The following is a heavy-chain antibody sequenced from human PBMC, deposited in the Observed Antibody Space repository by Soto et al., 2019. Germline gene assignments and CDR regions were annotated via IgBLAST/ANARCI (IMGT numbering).Heavy chain of an antibody. D-gene: IGHD2-2*01. Sequence: EVQLVESGGGLVKPGGSLRLSCVASGFPFSNAWINWVRQVPGKGLEWVGRVKSKTDGGSSDYAAAVKGRFAVSRDDSRHIVYLQMNSLKIEDTGVYYCTTDSLTALPEIRFDYWGHGTQVTVSS. CDR2: VKSKTDGGSS. J-gene: IGHJ4*01. V-gene: IGHV3-15*07. CDR3: TTDSLTALPEIRFDY. CDR1: GFPFSNAW.